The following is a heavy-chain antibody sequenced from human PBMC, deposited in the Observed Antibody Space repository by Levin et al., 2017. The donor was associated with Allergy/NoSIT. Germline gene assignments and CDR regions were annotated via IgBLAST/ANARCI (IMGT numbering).Heavy chain of an antibody. CDR1: GFTFSSFA. Sequence: GGSLRLSCTTSGFTFSSFALHWVRQAPGKGLEWVAVISYGRGNEFYADAVKGRFTISRDNSKDTVYLQMNSLRSEDTAIYFCARGFYSGGSGTIGPWGQGALVTVSS. V-gene: IGHV3-30-3*01. CDR3: ARGFYSGGSGTIGP. J-gene: IGHJ5*02. CDR2: ISYGRGNE. D-gene: IGHD1-26*01.